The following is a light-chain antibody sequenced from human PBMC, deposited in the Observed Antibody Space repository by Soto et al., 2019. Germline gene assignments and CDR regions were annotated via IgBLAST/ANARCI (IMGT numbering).Light chain of an antibody. CDR1: QSISSY. Sequence: DIQMTQSPYSLSASVGDRVTITCRASQSISSYLNWYQQKPGKAPNLLIYAASSLRSGVPSRFSGSGSGTDFTLTITNLQPEDFATYYCQQSYSPPRTFGQETKVDIK. CDR2: AAS. J-gene: IGKJ1*01. V-gene: IGKV1-39*01. CDR3: QQSYSPPRT.